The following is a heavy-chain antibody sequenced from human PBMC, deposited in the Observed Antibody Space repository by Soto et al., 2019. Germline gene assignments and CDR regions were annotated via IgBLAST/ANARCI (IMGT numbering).Heavy chain of an antibody. Sequence: QVLLQESGPGLVQPSGTLSLSCVVSGVSISSNYYWGWVRQPPGKGLEWLGDISHIGSVNYNPSLKSRVSISMDKSQNQFSLKVHSVTAADTAVYYCARSFGWYAIDYWGQGPLVIVSS. CDR2: ISHIGSV. CDR1: GVSISSNYY. CDR3: ARSFGWYAIDY. D-gene: IGHD6-19*01. V-gene: IGHV4-4*02. J-gene: IGHJ4*02.